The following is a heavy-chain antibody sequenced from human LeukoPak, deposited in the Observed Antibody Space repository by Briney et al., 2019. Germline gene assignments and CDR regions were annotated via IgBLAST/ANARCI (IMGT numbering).Heavy chain of an antibody. D-gene: IGHD3-22*01. CDR1: GYTFTGYY. CDR2: INPDSGGT. J-gene: IGHJ4*02. CDR3: TRGSYYDSSGYSGVRLFDY. Sequence: ASVTVSCKASGYTFTGYYMHWVRQAPGQGLEWMGWINPDSGGTNYAQKFQGRVTMTRDTSISTAYMELSRLRSDDTAVYYCTRGSYYDSSGYSGVRLFDYWGQGTPVTVPS. V-gene: IGHV1-2*02.